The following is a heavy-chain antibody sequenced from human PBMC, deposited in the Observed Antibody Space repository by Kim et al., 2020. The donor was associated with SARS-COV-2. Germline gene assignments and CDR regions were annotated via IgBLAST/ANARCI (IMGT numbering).Heavy chain of an antibody. J-gene: IGHJ6*02. CDR1: GFTFSSYG. CDR2: ISYDGSNK. V-gene: IGHV3-30*18. CDR3: AKDKLSSGWYSYYGMDV. D-gene: IGHD6-19*01. Sequence: GGSPRLSCAASGFTFSSYGMHWVRQAPGKGLEWVAVISYDGSNKYYADSVKGRFTISRDNSKNTLYLQMNSLRAEDTAIYYCAKDKLSSGWYSYYGMDVWGQGTTVTVSS.